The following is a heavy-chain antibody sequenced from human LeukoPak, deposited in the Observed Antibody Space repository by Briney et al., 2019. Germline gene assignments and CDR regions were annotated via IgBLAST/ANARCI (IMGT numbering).Heavy chain of an antibody. Sequence: GGSLRLSCAASGFTFSRYSMNWVRQAPGKGLEWVSSISSSSSYIYYADSVKGRFTISRDNAKNLLYLQMNSLRAEDTAVYYCALQGAATVTQSYYYYNGMDVWGQGTTVTVFS. J-gene: IGHJ6*02. D-gene: IGHD4-17*01. CDR3: ALQGAATVTQSYYYYNGMDV. V-gene: IGHV3-21*06. CDR1: GFTFSRYS. CDR2: ISSSSSYI.